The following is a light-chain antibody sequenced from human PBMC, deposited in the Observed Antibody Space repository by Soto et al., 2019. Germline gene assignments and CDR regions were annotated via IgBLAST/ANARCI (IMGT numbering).Light chain of an antibody. Sequence: QSALTQPPSVSAAPGQKVTMSCSGSSSNIGEYYVSWHQQLPGTAPKLLIYENDKRPSGIPDRFSGSKSGTSATLGITGLQTGDEADYYCGTWDSSLTTFVSGTGTKVTVL. CDR2: END. V-gene: IGLV1-51*02. J-gene: IGLJ1*01. CDR1: SSNIGEYY. CDR3: GTWDSSLTTFV.